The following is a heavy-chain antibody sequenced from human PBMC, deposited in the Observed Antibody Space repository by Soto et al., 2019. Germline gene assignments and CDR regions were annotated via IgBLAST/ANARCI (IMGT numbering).Heavy chain of an antibody. CDR1: GGSISSYY. D-gene: IGHD3-10*01. Sequence: PSETLSLTCTVSGGSISSYYWSWIRQPPGKGLEWIGYIYYSGSTNYNPSLKSRVIMTADTSTSTAYMELRSLRSDDTAIYYCTREGSAPYYYYGMDAWGQGTTVTVSS. CDR3: TREGSAPYYYYGMDA. CDR2: IYYSGST. V-gene: IGHV4-59*12. J-gene: IGHJ6*02.